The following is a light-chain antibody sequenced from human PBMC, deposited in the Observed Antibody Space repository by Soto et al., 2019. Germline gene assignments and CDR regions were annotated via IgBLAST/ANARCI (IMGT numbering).Light chain of an antibody. CDR2: WAS. CDR3: QQYYRVPQLT. CDR1: QSLFYSPNNKTY. J-gene: IGKJ4*01. Sequence: DIVMTQSPDSLAVSLGERATINCKSSQSLFYSPNNKTYLAWYQHKAGQSPKLLIYWASNRESGVPDRFSGSGSGKDFTLTTSSLQAEDVAVYYCQQYYRVPQLTFGAGTKVEIK. V-gene: IGKV4-1*01.